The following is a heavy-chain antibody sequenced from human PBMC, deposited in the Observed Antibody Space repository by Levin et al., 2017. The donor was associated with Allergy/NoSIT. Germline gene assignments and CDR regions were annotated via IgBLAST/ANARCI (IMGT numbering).Heavy chain of an antibody. V-gene: IGHV3-7*01. CDR3: ARIDTNWRGLGY. Sequence: LSLTCAASGFSFSTYWMSWVRQAPGKGLEWVANIKQDGSEKYYVDSMKGRFTISRDNAKNSLYLEMNSLRAEDTAVYYCARIDTNWRGLGYWGQGTLITVSS. D-gene: IGHD1-1*01. J-gene: IGHJ4*02. CDR1: GFSFSTYW. CDR2: IKQDGSEK.